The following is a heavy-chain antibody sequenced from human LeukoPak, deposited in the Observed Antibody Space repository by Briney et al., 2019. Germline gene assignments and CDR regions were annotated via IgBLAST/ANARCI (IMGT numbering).Heavy chain of an antibody. V-gene: IGHV1-69*01. J-gene: IGHJ4*02. Sequence: TVKVSCKASGGTFSSYAISWVRQAPGQGLEWMGGIIPIFGTANYAQKFQGRVTITADESTSTAYMELSSLRSEDTAVYYCARRSGYGDYQFDYWGQGTLVTVSS. CDR3: ARRSGYGDYQFDY. CDR1: GGTFSSYA. CDR2: IIPIFGTA. D-gene: IGHD4-17*01.